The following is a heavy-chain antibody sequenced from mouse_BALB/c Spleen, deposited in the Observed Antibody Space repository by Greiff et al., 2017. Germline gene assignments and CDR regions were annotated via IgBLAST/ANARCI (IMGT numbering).Heavy chain of an antibody. CDR1: GYTFTSYN. V-gene: IGHV1-12*01. Sequence: LQQSGAELVKPGASVKMSCKASGYTFTSYNMHWVKQTPGQGLEWIGAIYPGNGDTSYNQKFKGKATLTADKSSSTAYMQLSSLTSEDSAVYYCARRYYGSSYFDYWGQGTTLTVSS. D-gene: IGHD1-1*01. J-gene: IGHJ2*01. CDR3: ARRYYGSSYFDY. CDR2: IYPGNGDT.